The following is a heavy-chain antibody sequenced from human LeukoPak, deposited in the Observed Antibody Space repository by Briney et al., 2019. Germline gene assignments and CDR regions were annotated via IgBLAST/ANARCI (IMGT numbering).Heavy chain of an antibody. CDR2: IYYSGST. J-gene: IGHJ1*01. D-gene: IGHD2-21*02. Sequence: PSETLSLTCTVSGGSISNYYWSWIRQPPGKALEWIGYIYYSGSTNYNPSLKSRVTISVDTSKNQFSLKLRSVTAADTAVYYCASEVVTSIEYFQHWGQGTLVTVSS. CDR1: GGSISNYY. V-gene: IGHV4-59*01. CDR3: ASEVVTSIEYFQH.